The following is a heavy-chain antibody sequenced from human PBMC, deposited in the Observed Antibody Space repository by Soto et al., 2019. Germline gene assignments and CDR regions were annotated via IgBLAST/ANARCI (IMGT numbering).Heavy chain of an antibody. Sequence: VQLVESGGGLVQPGGSLRLSCAASGFTFSSYWMSWVRQAPGKGLEWVANIKQDGSEKYYVDSVKGRFTISRDNAKNPLYLEMNRPRAEDTAVYYCGRVPDPVAAACPKFSRRYYKDGWGQGTPVTVSS. CDR1: GFTFSSYW. V-gene: IGHV3-7*01. CDR3: GRVPDPVAAACPKFSRRYYKDG. CDR2: IKQDGSEK. J-gene: IGHJ6*03. D-gene: IGHD6-13*01.